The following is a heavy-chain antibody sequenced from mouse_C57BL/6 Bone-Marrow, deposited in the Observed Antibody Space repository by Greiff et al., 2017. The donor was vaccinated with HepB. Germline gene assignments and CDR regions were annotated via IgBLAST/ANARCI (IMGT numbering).Heavy chain of an antibody. Sequence: VQLVESGGDLVKPGGSLKLSCAASGFTFSSYGMSWVRQTPDKRLEWVATISSGGSYTYYPDSVKGRFTISRDNAKNTLYLQMSSLKSEDTAMYYCARRVYGSSLDYWGQGTTLTVSS. CDR1: GFTFSSYG. CDR2: ISSGGSYT. V-gene: IGHV5-6*01. CDR3: ARRVYGSSLDY. D-gene: IGHD1-1*01. J-gene: IGHJ2*01.